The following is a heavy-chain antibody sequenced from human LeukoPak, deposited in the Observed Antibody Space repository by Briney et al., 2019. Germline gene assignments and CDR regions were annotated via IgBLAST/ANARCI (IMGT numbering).Heavy chain of an antibody. Sequence: SVKVSCKASGGAFSSYALSWVRQAPGQGLEWMGRIIPILDIASYAQKFQDRVTITADESTGTAYMELSSLRSEDTAIYYCARDNPPYCNGGSCYSYWGQGTLVTISS. CDR3: ARDNPPYCNGGSCYSY. J-gene: IGHJ4*02. V-gene: IGHV1-69*04. D-gene: IGHD2-15*01. CDR2: IIPILDIA. CDR1: GGAFSSYA.